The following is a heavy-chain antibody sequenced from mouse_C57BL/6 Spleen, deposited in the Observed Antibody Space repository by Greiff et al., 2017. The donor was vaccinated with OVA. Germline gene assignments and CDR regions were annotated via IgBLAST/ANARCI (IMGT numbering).Heavy chain of an antibody. D-gene: IGHD1-1*01. CDR2: IDPSDSHT. CDR3: ARRGSYYYGSSLDY. J-gene: IGHJ2*01. CDR1: GYTFTSYW. Sequence: QQSCKASGYTFTSYWMQWVKQRPGQGLEWIGEIDPSDSHTNYNQKFKGKATLTVDTSSSTAYMQPSSLTSEDSAVYYCARRGSYYYGSSLDYWGQGTTLTVSS. V-gene: IGHV1-50*01.